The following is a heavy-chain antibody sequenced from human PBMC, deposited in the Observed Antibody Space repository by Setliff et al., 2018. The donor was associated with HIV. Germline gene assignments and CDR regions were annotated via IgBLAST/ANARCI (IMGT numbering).Heavy chain of an antibody. CDR2: LYYSGST. CDR1: GGSISSSNYC. Sequence: SETLSLTCTVSGGSISSSNYCWGWIRQPPGRGLEWIGSLYYSGSTYYNPSLKSRVTISVDTSKNQFSLKLTSVTAADTAVYYCARLPFSGYLRIDAFDIWGQGTMVTVSS. V-gene: IGHV4-39*01. CDR3: ARLPFSGYLRIDAFDI. D-gene: IGHD3-22*01. J-gene: IGHJ3*02.